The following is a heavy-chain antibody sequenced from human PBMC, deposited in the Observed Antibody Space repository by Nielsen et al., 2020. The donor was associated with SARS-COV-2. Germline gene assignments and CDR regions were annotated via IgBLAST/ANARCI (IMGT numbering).Heavy chain of an antibody. CDR2: ISGSGGTT. D-gene: IGHD2-21*02. CDR3: ARKSGGDFYLDT. Sequence: GESLKISCAASGFTFNSYAMTWVRQAPGKGLEWVSSISGSGGTTYYADSVKGRFTISRDISRNTLNLQLDSLRVEDTAIYYCARKSGGDFYLDTWGQGTMVTVSS. CDR1: GFTFNSYA. J-gene: IGHJ4*02. V-gene: IGHV3-23*01.